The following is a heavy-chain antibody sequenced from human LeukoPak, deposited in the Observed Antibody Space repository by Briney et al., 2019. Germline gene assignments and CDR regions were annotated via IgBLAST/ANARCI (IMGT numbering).Heavy chain of an antibody. V-gene: IGHV4-59*01. J-gene: IGHJ4*02. Sequence: SETLSLACTVSGGSISTYYWSWIRQPPGKGLEWIGYIYYSGSTNYNPSLKSRVTISVDKSKNQFSLKLSSVTAADTAAYYCARGHSYYYDSSAYYPDFDYWGQGTLVTVSS. CDR2: IYYSGST. CDR3: ARGHSYYYDSSAYYPDFDY. D-gene: IGHD3-22*01. CDR1: GGSISTYY.